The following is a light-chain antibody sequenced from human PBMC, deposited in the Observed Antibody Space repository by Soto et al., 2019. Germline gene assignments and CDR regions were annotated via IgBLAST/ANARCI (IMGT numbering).Light chain of an antibody. CDR3: SSYTSSSTRV. J-gene: IGLJ1*01. CDR2: DVS. V-gene: IGLV2-14*01. CDR1: SSDVGGYNY. Sequence: SALTQPASVSRLLGQSITISCNSTSSDVGGYNYVSWYQQHPGKAPKLMIYDVSNQPSGVSNRFSGSKSGNTASLSISGLQAEDEADYYCSSYTSSSTRVFGTGTKVTVL.